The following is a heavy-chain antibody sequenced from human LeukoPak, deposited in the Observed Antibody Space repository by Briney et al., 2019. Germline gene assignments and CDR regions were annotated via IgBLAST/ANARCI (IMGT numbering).Heavy chain of an antibody. J-gene: IGHJ5*02. CDR2: IYYSGST. V-gene: IGHV4-31*03. CDR3: ARGLSVVVQAAILTWFDP. D-gene: IGHD2-2*01. CDR1: GGSISSGGYY. Sequence: SETLSLTCTVSGGSISSGGYYWSWIRQHPGKGLEWIGYIYYSGSTYHNPSLKSRVTISVDTSKNQFSLKLSSVTAADTAVYYCARGLSVVVQAAILTWFDPWGQGTLVTVSS.